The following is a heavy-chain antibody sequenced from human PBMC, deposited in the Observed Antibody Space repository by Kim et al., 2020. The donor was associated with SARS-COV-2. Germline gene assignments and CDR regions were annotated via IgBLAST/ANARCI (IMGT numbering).Heavy chain of an antibody. CDR3: AREVGSSGPQGMDV. V-gene: IGHV3-53*01. J-gene: IGHJ6*02. Sequence: GGSLRLSCAASGFTVSSNYMSWVRQAPGKGLEWVSVICSGGSTYYADSVKGRLTISRDNSKNTLYLQMNSLSAENTSVYYCAREVGSSGPQGMDVWSQGTTIHVSS. CDR1: GFTVSSNY. CDR2: ICSGGST. D-gene: IGHD6-19*01.